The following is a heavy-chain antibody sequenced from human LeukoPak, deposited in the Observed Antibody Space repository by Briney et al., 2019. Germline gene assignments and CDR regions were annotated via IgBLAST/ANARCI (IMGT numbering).Heavy chain of an antibody. CDR3: ASIELGHDHNYYYYGMDV. D-gene: IGHD3/OR15-3a*01. CDR2: IYYSGST. CDR1: GGSISSYY. J-gene: IGHJ6*02. Sequence: SETLSLTCTVSGGSISSYYWSWIRQPPGKGLEWIGYIYYSGSTNYNPSLKSRVTISVGTSKNQFSLKLSSVTAADTAVYYCASIELGHDHNYYYYGMDVWGQGTTVTVSS. V-gene: IGHV4-59*01.